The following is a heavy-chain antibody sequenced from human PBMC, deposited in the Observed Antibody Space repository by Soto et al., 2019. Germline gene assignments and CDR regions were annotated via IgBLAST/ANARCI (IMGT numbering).Heavy chain of an antibody. Sequence: EVQLVESGGGLVQPGESLRLSCAASGFTFDYYWMHWVRQAPGTGLVWVSRVHSDGTTTPYADSVKGRFTISRDNARKTVSLQVSSLGAEDMAIYYCARGDRGGFDLWGHGTVVTVSA. V-gene: IGHV3-74*01. J-gene: IGHJ3*01. CDR2: VHSDGTTT. CDR1: GFTFDYYW. CDR3: ARGDRGGFDL. D-gene: IGHD3-16*01.